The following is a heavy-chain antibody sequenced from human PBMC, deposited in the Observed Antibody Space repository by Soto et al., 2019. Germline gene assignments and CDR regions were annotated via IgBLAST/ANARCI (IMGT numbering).Heavy chain of an antibody. J-gene: IGHJ4*02. CDR3: ARHSEPHFDY. Sequence: SETLSLTCAVYGGTFSGYYWSWIRQPPEKGLEWLGEINPRGRANYNPSLKSRVTISVDTSKNQFSLEVSSVTAADTAVYYCARHSEPHFDYWSQGALVTVSS. V-gene: IGHV4-34*01. CDR1: GGTFSGYY. CDR2: INPRGRA.